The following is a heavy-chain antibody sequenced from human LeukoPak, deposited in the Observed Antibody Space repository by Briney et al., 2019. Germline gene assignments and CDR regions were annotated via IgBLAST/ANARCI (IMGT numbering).Heavy chain of an antibody. CDR2: ISPYNGNT. D-gene: IGHD1-26*01. Sequence: ASVKVSCKTSGHTFTSYGIGWVRQAPGQGLEWMAWISPYNGNTNYAQKLQGRVTVTTDTSTTTVYMELRSLRSDDTAMYYCTRDRSASGSQNYWGQGTLVTVSS. J-gene: IGHJ4*02. V-gene: IGHV1-18*01. CDR3: TRDRSASGSQNY. CDR1: GHTFTSYG.